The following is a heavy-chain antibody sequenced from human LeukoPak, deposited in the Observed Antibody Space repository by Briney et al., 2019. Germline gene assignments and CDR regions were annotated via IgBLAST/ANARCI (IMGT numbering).Heavy chain of an antibody. J-gene: IGHJ4*02. CDR2: INHSGNT. Sequence: SETLSLTCAVSGGSFSVYYWNWIRQSPGKGLEWIGEINHSGNTEFNPSLESRVTISVDTSKSQFSLKMSSMTAADTAVYWCASRASKRPLGYWGQGTLVTVSS. D-gene: IGHD3-16*01. CDR3: ASRASKRPLGY. CDR1: GGSFSVYY. V-gene: IGHV4-34*01.